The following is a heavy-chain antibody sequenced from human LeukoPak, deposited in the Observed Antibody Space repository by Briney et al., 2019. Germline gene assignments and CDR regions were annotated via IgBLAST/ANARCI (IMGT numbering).Heavy chain of an antibody. CDR1: GYSISSGYS. CDR2: IYHSGST. Sequence: SGTLSLTCAVSGYSISSGYSWGWIRQPPGKGLEWIGSIYHSGSTYYNPSLKSRVTISVDTSKNQFSLKLSSVTAADTAVYYCARQGYSSGHFDYWGQGTLVTVSS. J-gene: IGHJ4*02. D-gene: IGHD6-19*01. V-gene: IGHV4-38-2*01. CDR3: ARQGYSSGHFDY.